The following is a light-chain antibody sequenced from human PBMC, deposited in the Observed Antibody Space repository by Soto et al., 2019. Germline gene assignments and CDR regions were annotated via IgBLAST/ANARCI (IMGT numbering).Light chain of an antibody. V-gene: IGLV1-44*01. J-gene: IGLJ3*02. CDR3: ATWDDSLNGWV. Sequence: QSVLTQPPSASGTPGQRVIISCSGSKSNIGDNPVNWFQQFPGTAPKLLIFSNDERPSGGPERFSGSKSGASASLAISGLQSDDEADYSCATWDDSLNGWVFGGGTQLTVL. CDR1: KSNIGDNP. CDR2: SND.